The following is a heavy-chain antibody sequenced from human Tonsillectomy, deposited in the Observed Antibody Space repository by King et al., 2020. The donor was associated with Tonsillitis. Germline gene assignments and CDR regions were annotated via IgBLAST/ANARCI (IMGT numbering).Heavy chain of an antibody. CDR2: ISGSGGST. V-gene: IGHV3-23*04. J-gene: IGHJ4*02. Sequence: VQLVESGGGLVQPGGSLRVSCAASGFTFSSYAMNWVRQAPGKGLEWVSTISGSGGSTNYADSVKGRFTISRDNSKNTLYLQMNSLRAEDTAVYYCAKDAGGFGAYYFVYWGQGTLFTVSS. CDR1: GFTFSSYA. D-gene: IGHD3-10*01. CDR3: AKDAGGFGAYYFVY.